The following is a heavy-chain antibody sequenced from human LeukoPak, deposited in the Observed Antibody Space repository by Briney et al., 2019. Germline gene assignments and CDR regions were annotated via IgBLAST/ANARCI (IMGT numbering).Heavy chain of an antibody. CDR3: ARGPRDYDILTGFQYYYYYYGMDV. D-gene: IGHD3-9*01. CDR1: GGSISSGDYY. J-gene: IGHJ6*02. Sequence: PSETLSLTCTVSGGSISSGDYYWSWIRQPPGKGLEWIGYIYYSGSTYYNPSLKSRVTISVDMSKNQFSLKLSSVTAADTAVYYCARGPRDYDILTGFQYYYYYYGMDVWGQGTTVTVSS. CDR2: IYYSGST. V-gene: IGHV4-30-4*01.